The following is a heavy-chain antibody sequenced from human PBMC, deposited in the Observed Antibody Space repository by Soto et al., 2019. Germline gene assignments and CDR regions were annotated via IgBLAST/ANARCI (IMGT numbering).Heavy chain of an antibody. J-gene: IGHJ5*02. Sequence: QVQLQESGPGLVKPSETLSLTCTVSGGSVSSGSYYWSWIRQPPGKGLEWIGYIYYSGSTNYNPSLKSRVTISVHTSKNQFSLKLSSVTAADTAVYYCAREVGEPAYYGSGSYYNGFDPWGQGTLVTVSS. D-gene: IGHD3-10*01. CDR3: AREVGEPAYYGSGSYYNGFDP. V-gene: IGHV4-61*01. CDR1: GGSVSSGSYY. CDR2: IYYSGST.